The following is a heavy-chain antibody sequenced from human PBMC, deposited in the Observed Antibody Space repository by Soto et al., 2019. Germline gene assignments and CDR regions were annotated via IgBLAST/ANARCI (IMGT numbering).Heavy chain of an antibody. CDR1: GDSISNKNYH. Sequence: SETLSLTCTVSGDSISNKNYHWGWTRQPPWKGLEWIGTVYSNGHTYHNPSLKSRRAMAVDTSKIQFSLSLISVTAADTAVYLCASITNGRTGDSWGQGTVVTVSS. J-gene: IGHJ4*02. CDR2: VYSNGHT. V-gene: IGHV4-39*01. D-gene: IGHD2-8*01. CDR3: ASITNGRTGDS.